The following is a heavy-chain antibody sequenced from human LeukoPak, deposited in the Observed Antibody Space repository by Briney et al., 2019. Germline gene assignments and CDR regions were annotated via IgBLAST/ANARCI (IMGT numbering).Heavy chain of an antibody. J-gene: IGHJ4*02. CDR3: TTLLWFGELLSGDY. CDR2: IKSKSDGETI. Sequence: NPGGSLRLSCAASGFTFSYAWMNWVRQAPGKGLEWVGHIKSKSDGETIDYAAPVKGRFTISREDSENTLYLQMNSLKTEDTAVYYCTTLLWFGELLSGDYWGQGTLVTVSS. CDR1: GFTFSYAW. D-gene: IGHD3-10*01. V-gene: IGHV3-15*01.